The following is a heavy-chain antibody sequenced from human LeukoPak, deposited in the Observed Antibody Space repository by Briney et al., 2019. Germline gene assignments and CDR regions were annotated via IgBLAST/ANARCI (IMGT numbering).Heavy chain of an antibody. CDR2: ISSSSSYI. J-gene: IGHJ3*02. Sequence: PGGSLRLSCAASGFTFSSYSMNWVRQAPGKGLEWVSSISSSSSYIYYADSVKGRFTISRDNAKNSLYLQMNSLRAEDTAVYYCARERSYDYGDTDAFDIWGQGTMATVSS. V-gene: IGHV3-21*01. D-gene: IGHD4-17*01. CDR3: ARERSYDYGDTDAFDI. CDR1: GFTFSSYS.